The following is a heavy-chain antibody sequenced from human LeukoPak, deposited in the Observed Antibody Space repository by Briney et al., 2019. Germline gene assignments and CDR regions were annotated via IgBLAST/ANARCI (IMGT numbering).Heavy chain of an antibody. CDR3: ARDRFYCSGGSCYSEYFDY. V-gene: IGHV1-69*01. D-gene: IGHD2-15*01. J-gene: IGHJ4*02. CDR2: IIPIFGTA. CDR1: GGTFSSYA. Sequence: GSSVKVSCKASGGTFSSYAISWVRPAPGQGLEWMGGIIPIFGTANYAQKFQGRVTITADESTSTAYMELSSLRSEDTAVYYCARDRFYCSGGSCYSEYFDYWGQGTLVTVSS.